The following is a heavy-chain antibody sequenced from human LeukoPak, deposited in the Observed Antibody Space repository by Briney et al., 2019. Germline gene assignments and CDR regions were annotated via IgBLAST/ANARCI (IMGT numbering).Heavy chain of an antibody. CDR2: IRYDGSNK. CDR3: AREYLNAFDI. J-gene: IGHJ3*02. D-gene: IGHD2-2*02. CDR1: GFTFSSYG. V-gene: IGHV3-30*02. Sequence: GGSLRLSCAASGFTFSSYGMHWVRQAPGKGLEWVAFIRYDGSNKYYADSVKGRFTISRDNSKNTLYLQMNSLRAEDTAVYYCAREYLNAFDIWGQGTMLTVSS.